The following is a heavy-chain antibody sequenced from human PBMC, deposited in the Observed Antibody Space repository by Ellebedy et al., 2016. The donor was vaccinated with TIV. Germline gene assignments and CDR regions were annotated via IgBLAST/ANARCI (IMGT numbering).Heavy chain of an antibody. J-gene: IGHJ4*02. V-gene: IGHV4-59*02. CDR1: GASVSSGY. CDR2: IYDSGST. CDR3: ARALDYTADFDY. D-gene: IGHD4-11*01. Sequence: SETLSLXCTVSGASVSSGYWSWIRQPPGKGLQWIGYIYDSGSTNYNPSLKSRVTISVDTSKNHLSLMMRSMTAADTAVYYCARALDYTADFDYWGQGTLVTVSS.